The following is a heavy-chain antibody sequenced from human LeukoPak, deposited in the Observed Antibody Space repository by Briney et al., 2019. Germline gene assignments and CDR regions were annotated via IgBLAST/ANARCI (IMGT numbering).Heavy chain of an antibody. D-gene: IGHD3-9*01. Sequence: GASVKLSRKASGYTLTPNNMYWGRQAPGQGLERMGSINPNSGGTNYAQKFQGRVTRPRDTSISTAYMELSRLRSDDTAVYYCARWSANYGILTGYSTSVWGQGTLVTVSS. J-gene: IGHJ4*02. CDR1: GYTLTPNN. CDR3: ARWSANYGILTGYSTSV. CDR2: INPNSGGT. V-gene: IGHV1-2*01.